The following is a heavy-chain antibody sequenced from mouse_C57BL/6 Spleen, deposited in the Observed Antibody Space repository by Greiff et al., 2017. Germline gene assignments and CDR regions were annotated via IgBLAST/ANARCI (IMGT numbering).Heavy chain of an antibody. CDR2: IDPNGGGT. D-gene: IGHD1-1*01. CDR3: GRAFGTVVAF. V-gene: IGHV1-72*01. CDR1: GYTFTSYW. J-gene: IGHJ3*01. Sequence: QVKLLQPGAELVKPGASVKLSCKASGYTFTSYWMHWVKQTPGRGLEWIGRIDPNGGGTNYNAKFKSKATLTVDNTSSTDYMQLSSRTSEDSAVDCCGRAFGTVVAFWGQGTLVTVSA.